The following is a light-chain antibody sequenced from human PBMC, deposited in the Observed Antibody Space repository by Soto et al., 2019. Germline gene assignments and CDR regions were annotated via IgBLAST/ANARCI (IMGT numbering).Light chain of an antibody. J-gene: IGKJ2*01. V-gene: IGKV3-11*01. CDR2: DAS. Sequence: EIVLTQSPATLSLSPGERATLSCRASQSVSGHLAWYQQKPGQAPRLLIYDASTLQSGVPSRFSGSGSGTDFTLTISSLQPEDVATYYCQKYNSAPHTFGQGTKLEIK. CDR3: QKYNSAPHT. CDR1: QSVSGH.